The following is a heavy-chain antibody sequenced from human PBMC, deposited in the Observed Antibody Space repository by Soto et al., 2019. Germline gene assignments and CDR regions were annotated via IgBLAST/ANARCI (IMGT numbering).Heavy chain of an antibody. J-gene: IGHJ6*02. V-gene: IGHV1-3*01. Sequence: ASVKVSCKASGYTFTSYAMHWVRQAPGQRLEWMGWINAGNGNTKYSQKFQGRVTITRDTSASTAYMELSSLRSEDTAVYYCATGGPSLRFLEWSSFYYYYGMDVWGQGPPVTV. CDR1: GYTFTSYA. CDR2: INAGNGNT. CDR3: ATGGPSLRFLEWSSFYYYYGMDV. D-gene: IGHD3-3*01.